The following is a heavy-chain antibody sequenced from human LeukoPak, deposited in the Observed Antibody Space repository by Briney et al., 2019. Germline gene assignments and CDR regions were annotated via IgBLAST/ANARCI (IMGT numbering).Heavy chain of an antibody. Sequence: SETLSLTCTVSGGSISSYYWSWIRQPPGKGLEWIGYIYYSGSTNYNPSLKSRVTISVDTSKNQFSLKLSSVTAADTAVYYCARENLGITMVRGVNRYYYYGMDVWGQGTTVTVSS. CDR1: GGSISSYY. J-gene: IGHJ6*02. D-gene: IGHD3-10*01. V-gene: IGHV4-59*01. CDR2: IYYSGST. CDR3: ARENLGITMVRGVNRYYYYGMDV.